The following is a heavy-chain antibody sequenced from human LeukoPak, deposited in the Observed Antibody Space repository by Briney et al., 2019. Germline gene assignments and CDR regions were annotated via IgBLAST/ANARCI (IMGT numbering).Heavy chain of an antibody. D-gene: IGHD6-13*01. CDR3: ARDSRPIFEWQQLGGDY. CDR2: ININSGGT. CDR1: GYTFTSYD. Sequence: ASVKVSCKASGYTFTSYDINWVRQAPGQGLEWMGWININSGGTNYAQKFQGRVTMTRDTSISTAYMELSRLRSDDTAVYYCARDSRPIFEWQQLGGDYWGQGTLVTVSS. J-gene: IGHJ4*02. V-gene: IGHV1-2*02.